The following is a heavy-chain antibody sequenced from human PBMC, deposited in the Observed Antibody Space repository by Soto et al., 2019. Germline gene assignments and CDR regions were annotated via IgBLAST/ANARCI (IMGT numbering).Heavy chain of an antibody. Sequence: ASVKVSCKASGYTFTSYGISWVRQAPGQGREWMGWISAYNGNTNYAQKRQGRVTMTTDTSTSTAYMELRSLRSDDTAVYYCARDLSSPHDFWSGYFIDYWGQGTLVTVSS. CDR2: ISAYNGNT. D-gene: IGHD3-3*01. CDR1: GYTFTSYG. CDR3: ARDLSSPHDFWSGYFIDY. V-gene: IGHV1-18*01. J-gene: IGHJ4*02.